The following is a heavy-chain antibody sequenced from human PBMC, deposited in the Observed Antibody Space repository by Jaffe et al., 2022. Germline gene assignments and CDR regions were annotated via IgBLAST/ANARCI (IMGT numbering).Heavy chain of an antibody. Sequence: QVQLQESGPGLVKPSETLSLTCAVSGHSISSDFYWGWIRQPPGKGLEWIASMHHAGTTNYNPSLKSRVTLSVDTSKNLLSLKLTSVTAADTALYYCVTTMTPWAFNIWGQGTMVTVSS. CDR3: VTTMTPWAFNI. J-gene: IGHJ3*02. D-gene: IGHD4-17*01. CDR2: MHHAGTT. V-gene: IGHV4-38-2*01. CDR1: GHSISSDFY.